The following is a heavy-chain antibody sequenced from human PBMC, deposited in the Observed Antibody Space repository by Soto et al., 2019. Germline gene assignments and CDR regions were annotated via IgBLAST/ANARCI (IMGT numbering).Heavy chain of an antibody. J-gene: IGHJ4*02. CDR2: IWFDGSNE. CDR3: ARDISMIVVVPGH. V-gene: IGHV3-33*01. D-gene: IGHD3-22*01. CDR1: GFTFSAYG. Sequence: QVQLVESGGGVVQPGRSLRLSCAASGFTFSAYGMHWVRQAPGKGLEWVAVIWFDGSNEYYADSVKGRFTISRDNSKNTLYLQMNSLRAEDTAVYYCARDISMIVVVPGHWGQGTLVTVSS.